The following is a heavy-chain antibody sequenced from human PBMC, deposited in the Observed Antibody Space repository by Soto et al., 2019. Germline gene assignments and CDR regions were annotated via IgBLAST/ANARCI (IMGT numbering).Heavy chain of an antibody. Sequence: SVKVSCKAAGGTFSSYAISWVRQAPGQGLEWMGGIIPIFGTANYAQKFQGRVTITADESTSTAYMELSSLRSEDTAVYYCARDYYDSSGYSYWGQGTLVTVSS. J-gene: IGHJ4*02. V-gene: IGHV1-69*13. CDR2: IIPIFGTA. CDR3: ARDYYDSSGYSY. D-gene: IGHD3-22*01. CDR1: GGTFSSYA.